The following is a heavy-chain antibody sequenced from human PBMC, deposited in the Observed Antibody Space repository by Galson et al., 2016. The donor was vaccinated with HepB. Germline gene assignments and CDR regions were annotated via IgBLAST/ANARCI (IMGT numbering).Heavy chain of an antibody. V-gene: IGHV1-3*04. CDR3: ARDGGNGWSRLW. CDR2: TNNANGNT. Sequence: SVKVSCKASGYTFTSYAIHWVRQAPGQRLEWMGWTNNANGNTEYSQSFQGRVTFTRDTSASTAYMELSSLRSEDTAVYYCARDGGNGWSRLWWGQGTLVTVSS. J-gene: IGHJ4*02. D-gene: IGHD6-19*01. CDR1: GYTFTSYA.